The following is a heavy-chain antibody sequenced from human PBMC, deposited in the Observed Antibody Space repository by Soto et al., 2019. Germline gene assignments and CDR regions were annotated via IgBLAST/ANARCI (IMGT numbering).Heavy chain of an antibody. CDR1: GLDFSNYS. Sequence: PGGSLRLPCTSAGLDFSNYSIQPVRQDPGKGLQWVAVISYDGSNKYYADSVKGRFTISRDNSKNTLYLQMNSLRAEDTAVYYCARGHCSGGSCYMAKGSYFDYWGQGAMGTAPQ. CDR3: ARGHCSGGSCYMAKGSYFDY. J-gene: IGHJ4*02. V-gene: IGHV3-30-3*01. D-gene: IGHD2-15*01. CDR2: ISYDGSNK.